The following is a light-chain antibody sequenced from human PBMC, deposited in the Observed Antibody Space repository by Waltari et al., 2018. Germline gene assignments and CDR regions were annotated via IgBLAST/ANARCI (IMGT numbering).Light chain of an antibody. CDR2: EVS. V-gene: IGLV2-14*01. CDR1: SSAFGGYNY. CDR3: SSYAGDITLL. Sequence: QSALTQPATVSGSPGQSITISCTGTSSAFGGYNYVSWYQQHPGKAPKPIISEVSNRPSVLSNRFSGAKSGNTASLTISGLQTEDEADYYCSSYAGDITLLFGTGTKVSVL. J-gene: IGLJ1*01.